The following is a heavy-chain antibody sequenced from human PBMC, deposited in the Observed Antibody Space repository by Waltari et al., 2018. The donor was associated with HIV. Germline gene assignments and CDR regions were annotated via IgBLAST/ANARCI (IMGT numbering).Heavy chain of an antibody. D-gene: IGHD3-10*01. J-gene: IGHJ4*02. CDR3: ARGGNYYGSGSYYKLDY. Sequence: QVQLQQWGAGLLKPSETLSLTCAVYGVSFRGYYWSWIRQSPGKGLEWIGEIKHSESTNYNPSLKSRVTMSVDTSKNQFSLKLSFVTAADTAVYYCARGGNYYGSGSYYKLDYWGQGTLVTVSS. CDR1: GVSFRGYY. V-gene: IGHV4-34*01. CDR2: IKHSEST.